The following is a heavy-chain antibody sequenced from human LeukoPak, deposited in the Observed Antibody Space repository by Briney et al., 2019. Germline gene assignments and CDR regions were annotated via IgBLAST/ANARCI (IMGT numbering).Heavy chain of an antibody. V-gene: IGHV3-23*01. CDR2: ISGSGGST. CDR1: GFTFSDYY. Sequence: GGSLRLSCAASGFTFSDYYMSWVRQAPGKGLEWVSVISGSGGSTYYADSVKGRFSISRDNSKKTVFLQMNSPRAEDTAVYYCARGGDFWSGYSRGYYMDVWGKGTTVTVSS. CDR3: ARGGDFWSGYSRGYYMDV. J-gene: IGHJ6*03. D-gene: IGHD3-3*01.